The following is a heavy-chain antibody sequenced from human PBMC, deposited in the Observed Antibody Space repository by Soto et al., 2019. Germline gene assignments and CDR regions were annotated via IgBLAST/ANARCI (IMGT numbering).Heavy chain of an antibody. V-gene: IGHV1-69*02. CDR3: ARPSGIGAFDI. CDR1: GGTFSSYT. CDR2: IIPILGIA. Sequence: SVKVSCKASGGTFSSYTISWVRQAPGQGLEWMGRIIPILGIANYAQKFQGRVTITADKSTSTAYMELSSLRSEDTAVYYCARPSGIGAFDIWGQGTMVTVSS. J-gene: IGHJ3*02. D-gene: IGHD6-13*01.